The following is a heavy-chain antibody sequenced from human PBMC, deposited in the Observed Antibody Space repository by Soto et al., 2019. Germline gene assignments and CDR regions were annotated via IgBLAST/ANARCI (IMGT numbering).Heavy chain of an antibody. J-gene: IGHJ4*02. D-gene: IGHD5-12*01. CDR3: AKRAGYDVDY. Sequence: EVQLLESGGGLVQPGGSLRLSCAASGFTFSSHAMIWVRQAPGKGLEWVSSISASGDETYYTDSVKGRFTVSRDNSQKTLYLQMNSLRVEDTAVYYCAKRAGYDVDYWGQGTMVTVS. CDR1: GFTFSSHA. V-gene: IGHV3-23*01. CDR2: ISASGDET.